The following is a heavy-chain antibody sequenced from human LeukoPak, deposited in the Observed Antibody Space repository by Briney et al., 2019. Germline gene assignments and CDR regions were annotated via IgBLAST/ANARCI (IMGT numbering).Heavy chain of an antibody. Sequence: ASVKVSCRASGYAFTGYYMHWVRQAPGQGLEWMGWIDPDSGGTNYAQKFQGRVTMTRDTSISTAYMELSRLRSDDTAVFYCARVRYRLAETYIDYWGQGTLVTVSS. V-gene: IGHV1-2*02. J-gene: IGHJ4*02. D-gene: IGHD3-16*01. CDR2: IDPDSGGT. CDR3: ARVRYRLAETYIDY. CDR1: GYAFTGYY.